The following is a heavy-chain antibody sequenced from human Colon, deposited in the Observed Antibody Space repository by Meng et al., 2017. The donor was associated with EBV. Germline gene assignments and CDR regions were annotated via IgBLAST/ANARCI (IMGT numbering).Heavy chain of an antibody. Sequence: AQVQESGLALVKPSGTLSLTCAVPGVSLSSRNWWSWVRQPPGKGLEWIGEIYHSGSTNYNPSLKSRVTISVDESKNQFSLRLSSVTAADTAVYYCARVGAYCGGDCYHPRWGQGTLVTVSS. CDR2: IYHSGST. J-gene: IGHJ4*02. V-gene: IGHV4-4*02. CDR1: GVSLSSRNW. D-gene: IGHD2-21*02. CDR3: ARVGAYCGGDCYHPR.